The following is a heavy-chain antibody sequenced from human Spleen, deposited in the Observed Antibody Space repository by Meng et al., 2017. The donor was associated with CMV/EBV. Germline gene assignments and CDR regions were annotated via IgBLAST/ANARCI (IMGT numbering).Heavy chain of an antibody. Sequence: CAASGFTFSNAWMSWVRQAPGKGLEWVGRIKSKTDGGTTDYAAPVKGRFTISRDDSKNTLYVQMNSLKTEDTAVSCCTTLVPSAATYWGQGTLVTVSS. CDR1: GFTFSNAW. V-gene: IGHV3-15*01. D-gene: IGHD2-15*01. CDR3: TTLVPSAATY. CDR2: IKSKTDGGTT. J-gene: IGHJ4*02.